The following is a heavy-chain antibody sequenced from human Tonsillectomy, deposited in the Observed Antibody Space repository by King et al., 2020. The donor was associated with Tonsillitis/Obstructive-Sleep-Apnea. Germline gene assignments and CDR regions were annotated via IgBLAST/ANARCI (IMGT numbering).Heavy chain of an antibody. CDR3: ARWPAAIRTDHWFDP. CDR1: GGTFSSYA. D-gene: IGHD2-2*02. CDR2: IIPIFGTA. J-gene: IGHJ5*02. V-gene: IGHV1-69*01. Sequence: QLVQSGAEVKKPGSSVKVSCKASGGTFSSYAISWVRQAPGQGLEWMGGIIPIFGTANSAQKFQGRVTITADESTSTAYMELSRLRSEDTAVYYCARWPAAIRTDHWFDPWGQGTLVTVSS.